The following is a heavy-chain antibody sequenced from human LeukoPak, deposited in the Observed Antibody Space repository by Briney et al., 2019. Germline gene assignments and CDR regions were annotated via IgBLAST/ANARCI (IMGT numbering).Heavy chain of an antibody. CDR3: ARETMVRGVTHFDY. D-gene: IGHD3-10*01. Sequence: PSETLSLTCTVSGGSISSYYWSWIRQPAGKGLEWIGRIYNSGSTNYDPSLKSRVTMSVDTSKSQFSLKLSSVTAADTAVYYCARETMVRGVTHFDYWGQGTLVTVSS. CDR2: IYNSGST. CDR1: GGSISSYY. J-gene: IGHJ4*02. V-gene: IGHV4-4*07.